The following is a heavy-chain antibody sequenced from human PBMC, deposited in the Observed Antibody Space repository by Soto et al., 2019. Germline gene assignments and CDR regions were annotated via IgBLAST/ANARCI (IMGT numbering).Heavy chain of an antibody. CDR2: ISTDGSVT. J-gene: IGHJ4*02. CDR3: ARDTDGLHY. V-gene: IGHV3-74*01. CDR1: GLIFSSYK. Sequence: GGSLRLSCAASGLIFSSYKMHWVRQAPGKGLVWVSRISTDGSVTDYADSVKGRFTVSRDNAKNTLYLQMNSLRAEDTAVYYCARDTDGLHYWGQGTLVTVSS.